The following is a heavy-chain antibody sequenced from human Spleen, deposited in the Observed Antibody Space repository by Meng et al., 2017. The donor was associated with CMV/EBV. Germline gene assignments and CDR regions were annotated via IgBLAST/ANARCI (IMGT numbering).Heavy chain of an antibody. J-gene: IGHJ6*01. D-gene: IGHD2-15*01. CDR1: GFTFSSYG. CDR3: ARVLEDVVVVVPNYYYGMDV. Sequence: SLKISCAASGFTFSSYGMNWVRQAPGKGLEWVAGISDDGGHKYYADSVRGRGTISRDNVKNSVYLQMNSLRAEDTAMYYCARVLEDVVVVVPNYYYGMDVWGQGTTVTVSS. V-gene: IGHV3-30*03. CDR2: ISDDGGHK.